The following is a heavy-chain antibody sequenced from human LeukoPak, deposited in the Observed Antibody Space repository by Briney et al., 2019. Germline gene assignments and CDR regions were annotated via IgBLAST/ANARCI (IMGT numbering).Heavy chain of an antibody. CDR1: GDTFTSYD. CDR2: MNPNSGNT. D-gene: IGHD3-3*01. J-gene: IGHJ4*02. Sequence: VASVKVSCKGTGDTFTSYDINWVRQATGQGLEWMGWMNPNSGNTGYAQKFQGRVAITRNTSISTAYMELSSLRSEETAGYYCARGYPPAESGYEFDYWGQGTLVTVSS. CDR3: ARGYPPAESGYEFDY. V-gene: IGHV1-8*03.